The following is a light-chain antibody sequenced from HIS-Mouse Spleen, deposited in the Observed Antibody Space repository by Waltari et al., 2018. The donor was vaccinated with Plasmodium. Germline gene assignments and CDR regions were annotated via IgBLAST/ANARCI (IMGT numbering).Light chain of an antibody. Sequence: SYELTQPPSVSVSPGQTASITCPGDKLGYNYACWYQQKPGQSPVLVIYQDRKRPSGIPERFSGSNSGNTATLTISGTQAMDEADYYCQAWDSSTVVFGGGTKLTVL. CDR2: QDR. J-gene: IGLJ2*01. CDR1: KLGYNY. V-gene: IGLV3-1*01. CDR3: QAWDSSTVV.